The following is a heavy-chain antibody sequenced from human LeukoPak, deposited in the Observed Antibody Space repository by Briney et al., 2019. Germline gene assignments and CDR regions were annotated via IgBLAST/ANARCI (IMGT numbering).Heavy chain of an antibody. CDR3: AKPSGSGVDY. CDR1: GFIFDTHD. J-gene: IGHJ4*02. Sequence: GGFLRLSCGASGFIFDTHDMHWVRQAPGKGLEWVAFIRSDGYHTYYADSVKGRFTITRDNSKNTLYLQMNSLRLEDMAVYYCAKPSGSGVDYWGRGTRVTVSS. V-gene: IGHV3-30*02. CDR2: IRSDGYHT. D-gene: IGHD1-26*01.